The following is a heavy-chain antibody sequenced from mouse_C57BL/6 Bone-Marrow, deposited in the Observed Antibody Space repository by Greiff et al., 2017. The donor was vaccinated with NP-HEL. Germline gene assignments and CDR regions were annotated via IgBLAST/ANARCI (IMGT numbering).Heavy chain of an antibody. CDR2: IYPSDSET. D-gene: IGHD2-4*01. J-gene: IGHJ4*01. CDR3: AREGLRRAMDY. CDR1: GYTFTSYW. Sequence: VQLQQSGAELVRPGSSVKLSCKASGYTFTSYWMDWVKQRPGQGLEWIGNIYPSDSETHYNQKFKDKATLTVDKSSSTAYMQLSSLTSEDSAVYYCAREGLRRAMDYWGQGTSVTVSS. V-gene: IGHV1-61*01.